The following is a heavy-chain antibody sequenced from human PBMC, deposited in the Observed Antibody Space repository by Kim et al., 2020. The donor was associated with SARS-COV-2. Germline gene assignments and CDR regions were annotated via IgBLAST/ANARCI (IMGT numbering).Heavy chain of an antibody. V-gene: IGHV3-7*03. CDR2: IKQDGSEK. CDR1: GFTFSSYW. D-gene: IGHD3-22*01. J-gene: IGHJ3*02. Sequence: GGSLRLSCAASGFTFSSYWMSWVRQAPGKGLEWVANIKQDGSEKYYVDSVKGRFTISRDNAKNSLYLQMNSLRAEDTAVYYCAREKGKSYYDSSGYLGGAFDIWGQGTMVTVSS. CDR3: AREKGKSYYDSSGYLGGAFDI.